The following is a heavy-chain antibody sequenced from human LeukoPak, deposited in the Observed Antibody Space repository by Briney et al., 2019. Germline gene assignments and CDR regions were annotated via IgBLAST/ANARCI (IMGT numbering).Heavy chain of an antibody. J-gene: IGHJ3*02. Sequence: GGSLRLSCAASGFTFDDYGMSWVRQAPGKGLEWVSGINWNGGSTGYADSVKGRFTISRDNAKNSLYLQMDSLRAEDRALYYCARDLVAGTTTGAFDIWCQGTMVTVSS. CDR1: GFTFDDYG. D-gene: IGHD6-19*01. V-gene: IGHV3-20*04. CDR3: ARDLVAGTTTGAFDI. CDR2: INWNGGST.